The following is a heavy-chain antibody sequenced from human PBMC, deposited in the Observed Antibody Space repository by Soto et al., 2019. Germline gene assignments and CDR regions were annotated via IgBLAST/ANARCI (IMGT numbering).Heavy chain of an antibody. Sequence: SETLSLTCTVSGGSISSYYWSWIRQPPGKGLEWIGYIYYSGSTNYNPSLKSRVTISVDTSKNQFSLKLSSVTAADTAVYYCARLRSSSSVCWFDPWGQGTLVTVSS. J-gene: IGHJ5*02. CDR1: GGSISSYY. CDR3: ARLRSSSSVCWFDP. D-gene: IGHD6-6*01. CDR2: IYYSGST. V-gene: IGHV4-59*08.